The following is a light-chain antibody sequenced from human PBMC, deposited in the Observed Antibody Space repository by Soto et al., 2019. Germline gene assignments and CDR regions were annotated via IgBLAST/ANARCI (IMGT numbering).Light chain of an antibody. V-gene: IGKV1-5*01. J-gene: IGKJ4*01. Sequence: IHVPQTPSTLYASVKDRVSLTCRASQSISRRLAWYQQKSGKAPKLLIYDASTLESGVPSRFSGSGSGTEFTLTISSLQPEDFATYYCQQSFSPLLTFGGGTKVDIK. CDR3: QQSFSPLLT. CDR1: QSISRR. CDR2: DAS.